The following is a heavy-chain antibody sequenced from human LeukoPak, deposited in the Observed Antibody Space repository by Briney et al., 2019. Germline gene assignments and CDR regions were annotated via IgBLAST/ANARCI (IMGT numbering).Heavy chain of an antibody. CDR2: ISWNSGSI. J-gene: IGHJ6*02. CDR3: AKDIPLWSMGYGMDV. CDR1: GFTFDDYA. Sequence: PGGSLRLSCAASGFTFDDYAMHWVRQAPGKGLEWVSGISWNSGSIGYADSVKGRFTISRDNAKNSLYLQMNSLRAEDTALYYCAKDIPLWSMGYGMDVWGQGTTVTVSS. D-gene: IGHD3-10*01. V-gene: IGHV3-9*01.